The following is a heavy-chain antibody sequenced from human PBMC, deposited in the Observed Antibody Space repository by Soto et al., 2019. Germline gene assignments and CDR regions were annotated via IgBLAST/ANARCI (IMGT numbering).Heavy chain of an antibody. D-gene: IGHD6-13*01. J-gene: IGHJ3*02. Sequence: GGSLRLSCAASGFTVSSNYMSWVRQAPGKGLEWVSVIYSGGSTYYADSVKGRFTISRDNSKNTLYLQMDSLRAEDTAVYYCARDEGGIAAADIWGQGTMVTVSS. V-gene: IGHV3-53*01. CDR2: IYSGGST. CDR1: GFTVSSNY. CDR3: ARDEGGIAAADI.